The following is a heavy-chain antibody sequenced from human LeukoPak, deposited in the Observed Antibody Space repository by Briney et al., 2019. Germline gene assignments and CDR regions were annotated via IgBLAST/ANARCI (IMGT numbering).Heavy chain of an antibody. CDR2: IYYSGST. CDR1: SSSISGYY. V-gene: IGHV4-59*08. J-gene: IGHJ4*02. CDR3: ARHEFMTGDFDY. D-gene: IGHD3-9*01. Sequence: SETLSLTCTVSSSSISGYYWSWIRQPPGKGLEWIGYIYYSGSTNYNSSLKSRVTISVDTSKNQFSLKLSSVTAADTAVYYCARHEFMTGDFDYWGQGTLVTVPS.